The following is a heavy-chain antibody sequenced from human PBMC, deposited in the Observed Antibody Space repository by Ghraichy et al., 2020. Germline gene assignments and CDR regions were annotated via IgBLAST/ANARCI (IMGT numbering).Heavy chain of an antibody. V-gene: IGHV3-48*02. Sequence: GGSLRLSCAASGFTFNSYNMNWVRQAPGKGLEYVLYISTTNAIYYADSVRGRFTISRDNAKNSLYLQMNSLRDEDTAVYYCVRDDRWAFDIWGQGTMVTVSS. CDR3: VRDDRWAFDI. D-gene: IGHD4-23*01. CDR2: ISTTNAI. J-gene: IGHJ3*02. CDR1: GFTFNSYN.